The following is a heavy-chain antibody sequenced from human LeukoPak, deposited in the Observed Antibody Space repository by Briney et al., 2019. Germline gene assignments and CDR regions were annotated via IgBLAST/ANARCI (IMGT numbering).Heavy chain of an antibody. CDR2: INNDGSST. J-gene: IGHJ4*02. D-gene: IGHD3-10*01. CDR1: GFTFTSYW. Sequence: PGGSLRLSCTASGFTFTSYWMQWVRQAPGEGLVWVSCINNDGSSTNYADSVKGRFTISRDNSKNTVYLQMDSLRTEDTAVHCVRGEAHDSWGQGTLITVSS. CDR3: RGEAHDS. V-gene: IGHV3-74*01.